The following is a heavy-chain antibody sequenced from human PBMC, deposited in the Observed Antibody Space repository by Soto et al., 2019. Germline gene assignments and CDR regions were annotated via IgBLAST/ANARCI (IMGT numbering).Heavy chain of an antibody. D-gene: IGHD5-18*01. CDR3: ARENTAMLFDY. V-gene: IGHV4-59*01. J-gene: IGHJ4*02. CDR1: GGSITSYY. CDR2: IYYSWST. Sequence: ASETLTLNCTVPGGSITSYYWSWIRQPKGKRLEWIGYIYYSWSTNSTPSLKSRVTISVDTSNNQFSLKLSSVNAAETAVYYCARENTAMLFDYWGKGTLVTV.